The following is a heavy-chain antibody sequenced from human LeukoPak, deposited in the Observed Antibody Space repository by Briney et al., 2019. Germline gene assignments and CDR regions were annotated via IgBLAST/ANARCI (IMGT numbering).Heavy chain of an antibody. J-gene: IGHJ3*02. CDR1: GFTFSNYA. V-gene: IGHV3-23*01. CDR3: AKDRPYYYDSSGSGDAFDM. D-gene: IGHD3-22*01. Sequence: TGGSLRLSCAASGFTFSNYAMSWGRQTPGKGLEGVSTISGSGSSTYYADPVKGRCTISRDNSKNTLDVQMKRLRAEDKAVYYCAKDRPYYYDSSGSGDAFDMWGQGTMVTVST. CDR2: ISGSGSST.